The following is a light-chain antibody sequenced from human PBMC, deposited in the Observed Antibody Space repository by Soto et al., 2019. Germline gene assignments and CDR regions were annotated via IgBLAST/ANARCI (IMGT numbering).Light chain of an antibody. CDR2: KAS. CDR1: QSISSW. CDR3: QQYNTYST. J-gene: IGKJ2*01. V-gene: IGKV1-5*03. Sequence: IQMTQSPSTLSASVGDRVTITCRASQSISSWLAWYQQKPGKAPKVLIYKASSLESGVPSRFSGSGSGTEFTLTISSLQPDDFATYYCQQYNTYSTFGQGTKLEIK.